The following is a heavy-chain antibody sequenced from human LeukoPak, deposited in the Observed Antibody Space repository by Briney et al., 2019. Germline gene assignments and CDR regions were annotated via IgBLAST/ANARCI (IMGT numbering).Heavy chain of an antibody. CDR3: ARQTGSGLFILP. J-gene: IGHJ4*02. CDR1: GVSISSSNSY. V-gene: IGHV4-39*01. D-gene: IGHD3/OR15-3a*01. CDR2: IYYSGNT. Sequence: SETLSLTCTVSGVSISSSNSYWGWLRQPPGKGLEWIGSIYYSGNTYYNASLKSQVSISIDTSKNQFSLRLTSVTAADTAVYYCARQTGSGLFILPGGQGTLVTVSS.